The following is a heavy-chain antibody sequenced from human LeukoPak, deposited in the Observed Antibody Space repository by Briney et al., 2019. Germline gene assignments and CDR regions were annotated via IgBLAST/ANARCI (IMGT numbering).Heavy chain of an antibody. CDR3: ASSIAVAGTTKFDY. Sequence: SETLSLTCTVSGGSISSYYWSWIRQPPGKGLEWMGYIYYSGSTNYNPSLKSRVTISVDTSKNQFSLKLSSVTAADTAVYYCASSIAVAGTTKFDYWGQGTLVTVSS. D-gene: IGHD6-19*01. J-gene: IGHJ4*02. CDR1: GGSISSYY. CDR2: IYYSGST. V-gene: IGHV4-59*01.